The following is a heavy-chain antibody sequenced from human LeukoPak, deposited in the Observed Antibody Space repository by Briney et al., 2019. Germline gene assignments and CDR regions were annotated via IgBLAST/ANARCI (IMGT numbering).Heavy chain of an antibody. CDR3: ARVDGSPDY. CDR1: GYTFTGYY. CDR2: ISAYNGNT. D-gene: IGHD2-15*01. Sequence: GASVKVSCKASGYTFTGYYMHWVRQAPGQGLEWMGWISAYNGNTNYAQKLQGRVTMTTDTSTSTAYMELRSLRSEDTAVYFCARVDGSPDYWGQGTLVTVSS. V-gene: IGHV1-18*04. J-gene: IGHJ4*02.